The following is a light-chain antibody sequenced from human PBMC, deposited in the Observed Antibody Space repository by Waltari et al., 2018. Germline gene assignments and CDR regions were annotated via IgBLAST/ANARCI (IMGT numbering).Light chain of an antibody. V-gene: IGKV1-39*01. CDR2: DAS. CDR1: QSISIF. Sequence: DILMTQSPSSLSASVGDRITITCRAGQSISIFLNWYHQKQGKAPKLLISDASTLQRGVPSRFSGSGSGTDFTLTIISLQPDDFGNYYCQQSYKLPPTFGLGTKVEI. CDR3: QQSYKLPPT. J-gene: IGKJ1*01.